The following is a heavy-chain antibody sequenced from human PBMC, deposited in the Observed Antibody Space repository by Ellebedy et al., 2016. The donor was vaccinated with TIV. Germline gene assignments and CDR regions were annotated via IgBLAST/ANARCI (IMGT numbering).Heavy chain of an antibody. CDR3: AKDRYGSGSYSTGMDV. V-gene: IGHV3-30-3*01. Sequence: GESLKISXAASGFTFSNYAMHWVRQAPGKGLEWVALISYDGSNEYYVDSVKGRFTISRDNSKNTLYVQMDSLRTEDTAVYHCAKDRYGSGSYSTGMDVWGEGTTVTVSS. CDR2: ISYDGSNE. D-gene: IGHD3-10*01. J-gene: IGHJ6*04. CDR1: GFTFSNYA.